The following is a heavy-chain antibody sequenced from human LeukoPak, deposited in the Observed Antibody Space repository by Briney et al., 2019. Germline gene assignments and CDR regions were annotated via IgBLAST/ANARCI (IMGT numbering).Heavy chain of an antibody. D-gene: IGHD3-22*01. CDR3: ARSYYDSGGSWGAFDI. J-gene: IGHJ3*02. V-gene: IGHV3-48*03. CDR2: ISSSGSTI. CDR1: GFTFSSYE. Sequence: GGSLRLSCAASGFTFSSYEMNWVRQAPGKGLEWISYISSSGSTIYYADSVKGRFTISRDNAKNSLYLQMNSLRAEDTAVYYCARSYYDSGGSWGAFDIWGQGTMVTVSS.